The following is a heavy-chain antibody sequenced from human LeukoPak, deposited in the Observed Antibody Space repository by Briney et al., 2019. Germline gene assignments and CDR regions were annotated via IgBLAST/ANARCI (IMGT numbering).Heavy chain of an antibody. V-gene: IGHV4-59*01. CDR1: GGSISSYY. D-gene: IGHD6-19*01. CDR2: IYYSGST. J-gene: IGHJ4*02. CDR3: ASGPGYSSGWHPFDY. Sequence: PSETLSLTCTVSGGSISSYYWSWIRQPPGKGLEWIGYIYYSGSTNYNPSLKSRVTISVDTSKNQFSLKLSSVTAADTAVYYCASGPGYSSGWHPFDYWGQGTLVTVSS.